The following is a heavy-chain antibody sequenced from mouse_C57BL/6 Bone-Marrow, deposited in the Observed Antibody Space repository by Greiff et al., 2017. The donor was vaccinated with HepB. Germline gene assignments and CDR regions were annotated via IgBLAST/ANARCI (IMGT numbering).Heavy chain of an antibody. CDR3: AINYYGPWYVDV. Sequence: QVQLQQSGAELVRPGTSVKVSCKASGYAFTNYLIEWVKQRPGQGLEWIGVINPGSGGTNYNEKFKSKATLTVDTSSSTAYMQLSSLTSEDSAVYYCAINYYGPWYVDVWGTGTTVTVSS. V-gene: IGHV1-54*01. CDR1: GYAFTNYL. D-gene: IGHD1-2*01. CDR2: INPGSGGT. J-gene: IGHJ1*03.